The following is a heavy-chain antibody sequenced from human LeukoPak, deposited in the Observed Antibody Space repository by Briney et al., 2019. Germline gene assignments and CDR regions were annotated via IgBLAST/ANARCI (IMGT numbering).Heavy chain of an antibody. CDR2: ISAYNGNT. V-gene: IGHV1-18*01. CDR1: GYTFTSYG. D-gene: IGHD6-19*01. CDR3: ARDRYSSGRRGGWFDP. J-gene: IGHJ5*02. Sequence: ASVKVSYTASGYTFTSYGISWVRQAPGQGLEWMGWISAYNGNTNYAQKLQGRVTMTTDTSTSTAYMELRSLRSDDTAVYYCARDRYSSGRRGGWFDPWGQGTLVTVSS.